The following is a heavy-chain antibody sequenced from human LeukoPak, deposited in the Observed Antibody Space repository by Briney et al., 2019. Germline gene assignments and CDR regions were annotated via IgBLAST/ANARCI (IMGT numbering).Heavy chain of an antibody. CDR2: ISHDGTNK. Sequence: GGSLRLSCAASGFTFSSYAMHWVRQAPGKGLEWVAVISHDGTNKYYADSVKGRFTISRDNSKNALSLQVNSLRAEDTAVYYCAKYLSDIVVVTATDYYYYYGMDVWGQGTTVTVSS. V-gene: IGHV3-30*14. CDR1: GFTFSSYA. J-gene: IGHJ6*02. CDR3: AKYLSDIVVVTATDYYYYYGMDV. D-gene: IGHD2-21*02.